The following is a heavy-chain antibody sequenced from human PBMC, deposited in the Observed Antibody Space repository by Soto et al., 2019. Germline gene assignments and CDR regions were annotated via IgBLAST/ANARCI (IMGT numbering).Heavy chain of an antibody. Sequence: QVQLVQSGPEVKMPGASVNVSCKASGYTFTSYGINWVRQAPGQGVEWMGRVSTYNGNTKYAQKFQGRVTMTTDTSTTTVYMHLRSLRSDDTAVYYCARERGLTASTLFGYWGQGTVVTVS. CDR3: ARERGLTASTLFGY. CDR2: VSTYNGNT. V-gene: IGHV1-18*01. D-gene: IGHD3-10*02. CDR1: GYTFTSYG. J-gene: IGHJ4*02.